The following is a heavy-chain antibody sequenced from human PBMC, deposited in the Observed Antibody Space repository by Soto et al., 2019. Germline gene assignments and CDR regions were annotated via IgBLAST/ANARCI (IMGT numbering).Heavy chain of an antibody. CDR3: ARGGLRRIAARPPNFDY. V-gene: IGHV4-34*01. J-gene: IGHJ4*02. CDR1: GGSFSGYY. Sequence: SETLSLTCAVYGGSFSGYYWSWIRQPPGKGLEWIGEINHSGSTNYNPSLKSRVTISVDTSKNQFSLKLSSVTAADTAVYYCARGGLRRIAARPPNFDYWGQGTLVTVSS. D-gene: IGHD6-6*01. CDR2: INHSGST.